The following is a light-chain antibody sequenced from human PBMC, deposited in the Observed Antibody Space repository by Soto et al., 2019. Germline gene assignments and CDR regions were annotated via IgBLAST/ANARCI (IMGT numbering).Light chain of an antibody. Sequence: QSVLTQPPSVSGAPGQRVTISCTGSSSNIGAGYPVHWYQQLPGTAPKLLIYGNSNRPSGVPDRFSGSMSGTSASLAITGLQAEDEADYYCQSYDSSLAVFGGGTKLTVL. CDR1: SSNIGAGYP. J-gene: IGLJ2*01. CDR2: GNS. V-gene: IGLV1-40*01. CDR3: QSYDSSLAV.